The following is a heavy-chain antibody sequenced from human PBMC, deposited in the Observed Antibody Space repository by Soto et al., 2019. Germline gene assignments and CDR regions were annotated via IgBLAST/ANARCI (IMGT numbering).Heavy chain of an antibody. Sequence: QLQLQESGPGLVKPSETLSLTCAVSGGSISSSSYYWGWIRQPPGKGLEWIGSIYYSGSTYYTPYLQSRVAISVDTSKNQFSLKLNSVTAADTAVYYCARRTVNIRTFYSGLKTHCFDYWGQGTLVTVSS. J-gene: IGHJ4*02. CDR2: IYYSGST. CDR3: ARRTVNIRTFYSGLKTHCFDY. CDR1: GGSISSSSYY. D-gene: IGHD6-19*01. V-gene: IGHV4-39*01.